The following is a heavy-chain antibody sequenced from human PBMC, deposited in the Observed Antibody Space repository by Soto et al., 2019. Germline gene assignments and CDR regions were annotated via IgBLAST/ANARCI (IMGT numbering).Heavy chain of an antibody. CDR3: ARDRRPAALTL. J-gene: IGHJ4*02. CDR1: GGSISSGGYY. Sequence: SETLSLTCTVSGGSISSGGYYWSWIRQHPGKGLEWIGYIYYSGSTYYNPSLKSRVTISVDTSKNQFSLKLSSVTAADTAVYYCARDRRPAALTLWGQGTLVTVSS. V-gene: IGHV4-31*03. D-gene: IGHD2-2*01. CDR2: IYYSGST.